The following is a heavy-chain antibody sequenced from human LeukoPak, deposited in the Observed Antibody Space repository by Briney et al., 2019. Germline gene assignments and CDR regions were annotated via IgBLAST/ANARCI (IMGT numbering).Heavy chain of an antibody. J-gene: IGHJ4*02. D-gene: IGHD3-22*01. CDR1: GFTFSSYT. CDR2: ISGSGDST. CDR3: AKETFYYDDSGYPPFDY. V-gene: IGHV3-23*01. Sequence: QPGGSLRLSCAASGFTFSSYTLSWVRQAPGKGLEWVSAISGSGDSTYYAGSMKGRFTISRDSSKNTLYLQMNSLRAEDTAVYYCAKETFYYDDSGYPPFDYWGQGTLVTVSS.